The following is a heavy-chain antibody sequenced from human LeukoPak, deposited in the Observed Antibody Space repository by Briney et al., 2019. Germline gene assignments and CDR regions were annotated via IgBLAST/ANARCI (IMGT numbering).Heavy chain of an antibody. D-gene: IGHD5-24*01. J-gene: IGHJ4*02. V-gene: IGHV3-33*01. CDR3: ARDQGDGYRVWYFDY. Sequence: GGSLRLSCAASGFTFSSYGMHWVRQAPGKGLEWVAVIRYDGSNKYYADSVKGRFTISRDNSKNTLYLQMDSLRAEDTAVYYCARDQGDGYRVWYFDYWGQGTLVTVSS. CDR1: GFTFSSYG. CDR2: IRYDGSNK.